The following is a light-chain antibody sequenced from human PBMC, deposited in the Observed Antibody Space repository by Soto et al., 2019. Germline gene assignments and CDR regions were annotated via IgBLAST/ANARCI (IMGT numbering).Light chain of an antibody. V-gene: IGKV3-20*01. CDR1: QSLTSGY. Sequence: DIVLTPSPGTLSLYQGEGATLSCKVSQSLTSGYLAWYQQKPGQAPRILIYAASSRAPGIPDRFSGSGSGTDFSLTISRLEPEDFALYYCHQYDTSPRTFGQGTKVDIK. J-gene: IGKJ1*01. CDR2: AAS. CDR3: HQYDTSPRT.